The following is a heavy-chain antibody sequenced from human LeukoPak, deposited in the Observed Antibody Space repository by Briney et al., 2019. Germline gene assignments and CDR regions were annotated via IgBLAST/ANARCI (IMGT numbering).Heavy chain of an antibody. CDR3: ARTYYYDSSGYGYFQH. CDR2: IYTSGST. J-gene: IGHJ1*01. D-gene: IGHD3-22*01. CDR1: GGSISSYY. V-gene: IGHV4-4*07. Sequence: PSETLSLTCTVSGGSISSYYWSWIRQPAGKGLEWIGRIYTSGSTNYNPSLKSRVTMSVDTSKSQFSLKLSSVTAADTAVYYCARTYYYDSSGYGYFQHWGQGTLVTVSS.